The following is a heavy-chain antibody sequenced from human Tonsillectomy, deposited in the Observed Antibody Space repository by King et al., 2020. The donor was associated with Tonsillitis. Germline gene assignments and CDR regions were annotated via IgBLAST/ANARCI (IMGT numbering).Heavy chain of an antibody. J-gene: IGHJ4*02. CDR1: TFTFSKFN. CDR2: ISSSGENR. CDR3: AVDTWNNDDFDY. D-gene: IGHD1/OR15-1a*01. Sequence: QLVQSGGGLVQPGGSLRLSCAASTFTFSKFNMNWVRQAPGKGLEWVSYISSSGENRYYADAVKGRFTISRDNAKKSLYLQMDCLRPEDTAVYYCAVDTWNNDDFDYWGQGTLVTVSS. V-gene: IGHV3-48*01.